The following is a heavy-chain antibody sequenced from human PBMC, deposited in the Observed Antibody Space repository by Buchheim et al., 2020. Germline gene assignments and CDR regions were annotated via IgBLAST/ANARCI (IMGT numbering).Heavy chain of an antibody. CDR2: ISSSGDST. Sequence: EVQLLESGGGLVQPGESLRLSCAASGFIFSNYVMGWVRQAPGEGLEWVSTISSSGDSTFYVDFVKGRFAISRDNSKNTVSLQMNSLRAEDTAIYFCAKGLSAATPRPFDYWGQGTL. CDR3: AKGLSAATPRPFDY. CDR1: GFIFSNYV. D-gene: IGHD1-26*01. J-gene: IGHJ4*02. V-gene: IGHV3-23*01.